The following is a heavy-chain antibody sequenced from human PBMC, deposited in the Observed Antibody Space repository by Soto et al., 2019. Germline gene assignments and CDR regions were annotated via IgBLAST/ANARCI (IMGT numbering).Heavy chain of an antibody. D-gene: IGHD7-27*01. J-gene: IGHJ4*02. CDR3: ARIAVPGASY. V-gene: IGHV4-59*01. CDR1: GVSITGSY. CDR2: VYHSGTT. Sequence: SETLSLTCSVSGVSITGSYWSWIRQPPGKTLEWIGYVYHSGTTTYNPSLKSRVSISVDTSKNQFSLRLTSVIAADTAVYYCARIAVPGASYWGQGTLVTVSS.